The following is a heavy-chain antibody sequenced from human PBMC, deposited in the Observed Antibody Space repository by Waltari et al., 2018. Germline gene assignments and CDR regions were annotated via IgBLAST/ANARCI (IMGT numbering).Heavy chain of an antibody. J-gene: IGHJ4*02. CDR1: GGPIKSYY. CDR2: ISYSGST. Sequence: QVQLQESGPGLVKPSETLSLTCTVSGGPIKSYYWSWIRQPPGKGLEWIGFISYSGSTNYNPSLQSRVSISVDTSKNQFSLKLSSVTAADTAVYYCARYGTTYGDYDLYFDYWGQGTLVTVSS. CDR3: ARYGTTYGDYDLYFDY. V-gene: IGHV4-59*01. D-gene: IGHD4-17*01.